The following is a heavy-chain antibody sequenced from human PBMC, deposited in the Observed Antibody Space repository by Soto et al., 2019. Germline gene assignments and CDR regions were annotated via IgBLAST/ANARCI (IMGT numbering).Heavy chain of an antibody. Sequence: QVQLQESGPGLVKPSETLSLTCTVSGGDISTYYWTWIRQPAGKGLEWIGRIYSSGSTNYNPSPKSRVTMSLDTSENQFSLRLSSVTAADTAVYYCARGQRFSDWFDPWGQGTLVTVSS. CDR1: GGDISTYY. V-gene: IGHV4-4*07. CDR2: IYSSGST. CDR3: ARGQRFSDWFDP. D-gene: IGHD3-3*01. J-gene: IGHJ5*02.